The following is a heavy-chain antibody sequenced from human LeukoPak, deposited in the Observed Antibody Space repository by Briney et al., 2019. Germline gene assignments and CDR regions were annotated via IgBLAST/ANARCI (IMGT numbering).Heavy chain of an antibody. CDR2: IKYDGSEK. J-gene: IGHJ4*02. CDR1: GFSFSSRYW. Sequence: GGSLRLSCAASGFSFSSRYWMHWVRQAPGKGLERVANIKYDGSEKFYVDSVKGRFTISRDNAKNSLYLQMNSLRAEDTAVYYCARDTPGYGGDDFDYWGQGALVTVSS. V-gene: IGHV3-7*01. D-gene: IGHD4-23*01. CDR3: ARDTPGYGGDDFDY.